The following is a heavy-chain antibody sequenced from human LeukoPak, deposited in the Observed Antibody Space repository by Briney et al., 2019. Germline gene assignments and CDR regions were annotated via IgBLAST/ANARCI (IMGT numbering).Heavy chain of an antibody. D-gene: IGHD3-10*01. CDR2: INPSDGST. CDR3: ARAGVEVWFGEVRYFDY. Sequence: GASVKVSCKASGYTFTSYHLHWVRQAPGQGLEWMGIINPSDGSTSYAQKFQGRVTMTRDTSTSTVYMELNSLRSEDTAVYYCARAGVEVWFGEVRYFDYWGQGTLVTVSS. V-gene: IGHV1-46*01. J-gene: IGHJ4*02. CDR1: GYTFTSYH.